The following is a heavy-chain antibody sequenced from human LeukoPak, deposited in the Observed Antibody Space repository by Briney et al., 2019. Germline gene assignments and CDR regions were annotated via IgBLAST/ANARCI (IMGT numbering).Heavy chain of an antibody. CDR3: ARERVGSVYYGLDV. J-gene: IGHJ6*02. CDR1: GFIFSTYW. CDR2: INTDGSST. Sequence: PGGSRRLSCAASGFIFSTYWMHWVCQAPGKGLIWVSRINTDGSSTAYAASVRGRFTISRDNAKNIVYLQMNSLRAEDTALYFCARERVGSVYYGLDVWAQGTTVSVSS. D-gene: IGHD6-25*01. V-gene: IGHV3-74*01.